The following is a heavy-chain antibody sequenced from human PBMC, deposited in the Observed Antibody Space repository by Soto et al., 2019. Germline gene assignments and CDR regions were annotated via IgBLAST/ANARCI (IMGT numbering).Heavy chain of an antibody. CDR2: LGVDI. Sequence: EVQLLESGGGFVQPGGSLRLSCVATGFTFSSHAMSWVRQAPGKGLEWVSTLGVDIYYADSVNGRFTTSRDNAKNTLYLQMNSLGPEDTAIYHCAKGYYDTSSPKVTSFDYWGQGTLVTVSS. D-gene: IGHD3-22*01. V-gene: IGHV3-23*01. CDR1: GFTFSSHA. CDR3: AKGYYDTSSPKVTSFDY. J-gene: IGHJ4*02.